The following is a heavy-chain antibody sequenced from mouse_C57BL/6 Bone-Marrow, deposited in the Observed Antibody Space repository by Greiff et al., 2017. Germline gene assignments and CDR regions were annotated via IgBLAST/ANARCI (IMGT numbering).Heavy chain of an antibody. J-gene: IGHJ4*01. CDR2: IWGDGGT. V-gene: IGHV2-6*03. CDR1: GFSLTSYG. D-gene: IGHD2-4*01. Sequence: QVQLKESGPGLVAPSQSLSITCTVSGFSLTSYGVHWVSQTPGKGLEWLGVIWGDGGTTYNSALKYRLSISKDNSTSQVFIKMSSLQTDDTAMYYCARRGIVCDYDDYSMDYWGQGTSVTVSS. CDR3: ARRGIVCDYDDYSMDY.